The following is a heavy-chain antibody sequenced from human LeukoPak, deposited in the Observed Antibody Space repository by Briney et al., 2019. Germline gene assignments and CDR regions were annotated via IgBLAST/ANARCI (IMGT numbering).Heavy chain of an antibody. CDR3: ARGGRVAAGNNWFDP. CDR2: IYTSGST. Sequence: SETLSLTCTVSGGSISSYYWSWIRQLAGKGLGWIGRIYTSGSTNYNPSLKSRVTMSVDTSKNQFSLELSSVTAADTAVYYCARGGRVAAGNNWFDPWGQGTLVTVSS. V-gene: IGHV4-4*07. J-gene: IGHJ5*02. CDR1: GGSISSYY. D-gene: IGHD6-13*01.